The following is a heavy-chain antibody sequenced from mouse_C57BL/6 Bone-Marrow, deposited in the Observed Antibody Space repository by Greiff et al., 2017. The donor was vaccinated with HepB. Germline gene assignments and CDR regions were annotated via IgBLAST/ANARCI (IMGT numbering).Heavy chain of an antibody. Sequence: EVKLVESGGGLVQPGGSMKLSCVASGFTFSNYWMNWVRQSPEKGLEWVAQIRLKSDNYATHYAESVKGRFTISRDDSKSSVYLQMNNLRAEDTGIYYCTGGGSGYVHWGKATTLTVAS. CDR2: IRLKSDNYAT. CDR1: GFTFSNYW. CDR3: TGGGSGYVH. J-gene: IGHJ2*01. V-gene: IGHV6-3*01. D-gene: IGHD3-2*02.